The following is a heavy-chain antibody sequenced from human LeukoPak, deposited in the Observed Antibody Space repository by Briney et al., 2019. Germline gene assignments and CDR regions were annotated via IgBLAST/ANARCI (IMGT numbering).Heavy chain of an antibody. J-gene: IGHJ5*02. CDR3: ARDLGYYDSSGYSFDP. CDR1: GFPFDDYA. CDR2: ISWNSGSI. Sequence: PGGSLRLSCAASGFPFDDYAMHWVRQAPGKGLEWVSGISWNSGSIGYADSVKGRFTISRDNAKNSLYLQMNSLRAEDTAVYYCARDLGYYDSSGYSFDPWGQGTLVTVSS. V-gene: IGHV3-9*01. D-gene: IGHD3-22*01.